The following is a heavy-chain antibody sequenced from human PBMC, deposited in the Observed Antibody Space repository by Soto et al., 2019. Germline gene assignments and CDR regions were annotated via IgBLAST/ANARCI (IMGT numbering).Heavy chain of an antibody. CDR2: ISYDGSNK. V-gene: IGHV3-30-3*01. CDR3: ARDLAIQLWSYFDY. D-gene: IGHD5-18*01. Sequence: QVQLVESGGGVVQPGRSLRLSCAASGFTFSSYAMHWVRQAPGKGLEWVAVISYDGSNKYYADSVKGRFTISRDNSKNTLHRQMNSQRAEDTAVYYCARDLAIQLWSYFDYWGQGTLVTVSS. CDR1: GFTFSSYA. J-gene: IGHJ4*02.